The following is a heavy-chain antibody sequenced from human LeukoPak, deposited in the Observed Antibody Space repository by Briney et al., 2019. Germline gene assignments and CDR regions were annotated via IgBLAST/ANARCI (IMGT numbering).Heavy chain of an antibody. CDR2: FDPEDGET. J-gene: IGHJ6*02. V-gene: IGHV1-24*01. D-gene: IGHD3-3*01. CDR3: ATAPIFGRRYYYYGMDV. Sequence: ASVKVSCKVSGYTLTELSVHWVRPAPGKGLAWMGGFDPEDGETIYAQKFQGRVTMTEDTSTDTAYMELSSLRSEDTAVYYCATAPIFGRRYYYYGMDVWGQGTTVTVSS. CDR1: GYTLTELS.